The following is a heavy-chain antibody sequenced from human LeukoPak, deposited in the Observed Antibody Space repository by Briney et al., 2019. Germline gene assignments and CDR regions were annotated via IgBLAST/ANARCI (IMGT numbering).Heavy chain of an antibody. V-gene: IGHV4-34*01. Sequence: SETLSLTCTVSGSSINNYYWSWIRQPPGKGLEWIGEINRSGSTNYNPSLKSRVTISVDTSKNQFSLKLSSVTAADTAVYYCARRGSSWYFHWFDPWGQGTLVTVSS. D-gene: IGHD6-13*01. J-gene: IGHJ5*02. CDR2: INRSGST. CDR1: GSSINNYY. CDR3: ARRGSSWYFHWFDP.